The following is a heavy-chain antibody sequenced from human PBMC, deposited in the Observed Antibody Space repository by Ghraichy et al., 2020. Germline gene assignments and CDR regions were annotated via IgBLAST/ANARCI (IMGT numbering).Heavy chain of an antibody. J-gene: IGHJ4*02. CDR1: GDSITSGGYS. V-gene: IGHV4-30-4*07. D-gene: IGHD4-17*01. Sequence: SETLSLTCAVSGDSITSGGYSWNWIRQTPGKGLVWIGSMYYSGSIFYNSSLKSRLTMSIDASKNHFSLKLTSVTAADTALYYCARGGHHGDFDYWGQGTLVTVSS. CDR3: ARGGHHGDFDY. CDR2: MYYSGSI.